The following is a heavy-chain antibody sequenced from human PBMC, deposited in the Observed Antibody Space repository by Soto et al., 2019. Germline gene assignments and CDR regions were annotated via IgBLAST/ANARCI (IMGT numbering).Heavy chain of an antibody. CDR3: ARACSTTRCYDVFDS. CDR2: IYTSGST. Sequence: SETLSLTCTVSGGSISSYYWSWIRQPAGKGLQWIGRIYTSGSTNYNPSLKSRVTTSVDTSKNQFSLKLSSVTAADTAVYYCARACSTTRCYDVFDSWGQGTLVTVSS. D-gene: IGHD2-2*01. CDR1: GGSISSYY. V-gene: IGHV4-4*07. J-gene: IGHJ4*02.